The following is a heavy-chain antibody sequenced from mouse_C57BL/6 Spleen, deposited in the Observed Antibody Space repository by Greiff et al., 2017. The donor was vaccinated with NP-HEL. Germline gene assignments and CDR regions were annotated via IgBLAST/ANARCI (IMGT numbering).Heavy chain of an antibody. D-gene: IGHD1-1*01. CDR1: GYTFTDYY. Sequence: EVQLQQSGPVLVKPGASVKMSCKASGYTFTDYYMNWVKQSHGKSLEWIGVINPYNGGTSYNQKFKGKATLTVDKSSSTAYMELNSLTSEDSAVYYCARRYGSSQDYAMDYWGQGTSVTVSS. CDR2: INPYNGGT. CDR3: ARRYGSSQDYAMDY. J-gene: IGHJ4*01. V-gene: IGHV1-19*01.